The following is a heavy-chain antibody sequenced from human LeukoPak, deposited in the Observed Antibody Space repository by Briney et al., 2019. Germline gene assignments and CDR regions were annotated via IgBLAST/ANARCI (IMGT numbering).Heavy chain of an antibody. CDR2: TYYSGST. Sequence: PSETLSPTCTVSGGSISSYYWNWIRQPPGRGLEWIGCTYYSGSTNSNPSLKSRVTISVRTSKNQVSLKLSSVTAADTAVYYGARGSLNPKIGSTYGPAVMDVWGQGTTDTVFS. CDR1: GGSISSYY. D-gene: IGHD4-17*01. J-gene: IGHJ6*02. V-gene: IGHV4-59*01. CDR3: ARGSLNPKIGSTYGPAVMDV.